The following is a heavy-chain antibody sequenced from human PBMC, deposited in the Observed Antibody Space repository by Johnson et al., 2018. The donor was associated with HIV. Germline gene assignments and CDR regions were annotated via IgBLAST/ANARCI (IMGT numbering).Heavy chain of an antibody. Sequence: QVQLVESGGGLVKPGGSLRLSCAASGFTFSDYYMNWIRQAPGKGLEWVAVISYDGSNKYYADSVKGRFTISRDNSKNTLYLQMNSLRAEDTAVYYCARDPSRGPRIRPRTLGAFDIWGQGTMVTVSS. CDR3: ARDPSRGPRIRPRTLGAFDI. J-gene: IGHJ3*02. CDR1: GFTFSDYY. D-gene: IGHD1-14*01. CDR2: ISYDGSNK. V-gene: IGHV3-30-3*01.